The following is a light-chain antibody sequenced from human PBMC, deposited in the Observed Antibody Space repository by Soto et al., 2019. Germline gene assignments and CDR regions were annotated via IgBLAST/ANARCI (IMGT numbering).Light chain of an antibody. V-gene: IGKV3-15*01. CDR1: KSVSNN. CDR3: QQYKNWPPLT. J-gene: IGKJ4*01. CDR2: GAS. Sequence: DIVMTQSPATLSVSPGERAILSCRASKSVSNNFAWYQQKPGQAPRLLIYGASTRATGIPARFSGSGSGTEFTLSISSLQSEDFEIYYCQQYKNWPPLTFGGGTKVEIK.